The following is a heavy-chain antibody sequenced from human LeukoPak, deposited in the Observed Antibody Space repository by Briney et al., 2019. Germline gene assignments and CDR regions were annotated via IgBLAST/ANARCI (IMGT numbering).Heavy chain of an antibody. D-gene: IGHD2-15*01. CDR3: ARDGGYSKPNWFDP. CDR2: IYYSGST. V-gene: IGHV4-39*07. J-gene: IGHJ5*02. Sequence: SETLSLTCTVSGGSISSSSYYWGWIRQPPRKGLEWIGSIYYSGSTYYNPSLKSRVTISVDTSKNQFSLKLSSVTAADTAVYYCARDGGYSKPNWFDPWGQGTLVTVSS. CDR1: GGSISSSSYY.